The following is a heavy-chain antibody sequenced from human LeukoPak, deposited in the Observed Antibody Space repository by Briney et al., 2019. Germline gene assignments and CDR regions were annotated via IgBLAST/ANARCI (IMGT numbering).Heavy chain of an antibody. CDR1: GYTFTSYG. J-gene: IGHJ4*02. CDR3: ARGARITIFGVVIIQDFYY. CDR2: ISAYNGNT. V-gene: IGHV1-18*01. D-gene: IGHD3-3*01. Sequence: GASVKVSCKASGYTFTSYGISWVRQAPGQGLEWMGWISAYNGNTNYAQKLQGRVTMTTDTSTSTAYMELRSLRSDDTAVYYCARGARITIFGVVIIQDFYYWGQGTLVTVSS.